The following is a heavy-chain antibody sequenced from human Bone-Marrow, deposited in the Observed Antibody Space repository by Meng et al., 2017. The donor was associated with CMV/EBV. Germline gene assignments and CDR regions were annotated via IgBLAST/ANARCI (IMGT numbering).Heavy chain of an antibody. J-gene: IGHJ4*02. CDR3: ARGFGAAGPWDY. CDR1: GFTFSSYS. D-gene: IGHD3-10*01. CDR2: IKQDRSEK. V-gene: IGHV3-7*01. Sequence: GSLKLSCAASGFTFSSYSMNWVRQAPGKGLEWVANIKQDRSEKYYVDSVKGRFTISRDNAKNSLYLQMNSLRAEDTAVYYCARGFGAAGPWDYWGQGTLVTVSS.